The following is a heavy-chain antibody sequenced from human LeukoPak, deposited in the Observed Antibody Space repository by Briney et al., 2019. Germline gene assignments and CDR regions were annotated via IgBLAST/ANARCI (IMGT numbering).Heavy chain of an antibody. D-gene: IGHD5-18*01. CDR2: IYYSGST. CDR1: GGSISSYY. V-gene: IGHV4-59*01. Sequence: SETLSLTCTVSGGSISSYYWSWIRQPPGKGLEWIGYIYYSGSTNYNPSLKSRVTISVDTSKNQFSLKLSSVTAADTAVYYCARGRIGYGYGLSGYFDYWGQGTLVTVSS. CDR3: ARGRIGYGYGLSGYFDY. J-gene: IGHJ4*02.